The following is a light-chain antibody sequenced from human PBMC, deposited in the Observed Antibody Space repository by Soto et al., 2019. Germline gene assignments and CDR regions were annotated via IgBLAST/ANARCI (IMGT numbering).Light chain of an antibody. CDR2: SNN. CDR1: SSNIGRNT. Sequence: QAVLTQPPSASGTPGQRVTISCSGSSSNIGRNTVSWYQHLPGTAPKLLIYSNNQRPSGVPDRFSGSKSGTSVSLAISGLQSEDEADYYCAAWDDSVNGLLFGGGTKVTVL. V-gene: IGLV1-44*01. J-gene: IGLJ2*01. CDR3: AAWDDSVNGLL.